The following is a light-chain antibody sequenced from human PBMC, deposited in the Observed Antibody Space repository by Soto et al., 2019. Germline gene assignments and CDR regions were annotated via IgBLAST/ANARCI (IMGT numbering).Light chain of an antibody. J-gene: IGLJ1*01. Sequence: QSALTQPASVTGSPGQSITIPCTGTRSDVGSHKLVSWYQQHPGKAPKLIIYEVNKRPSGVSNRFSGAKSGNTASLTIFGLQTEDEADYYCCSFAGSGTDGFGTGSKRTV. CDR1: RSDVGSHKL. V-gene: IGLV2-23*02. CDR2: EVN. CDR3: CSFAGSGTDG.